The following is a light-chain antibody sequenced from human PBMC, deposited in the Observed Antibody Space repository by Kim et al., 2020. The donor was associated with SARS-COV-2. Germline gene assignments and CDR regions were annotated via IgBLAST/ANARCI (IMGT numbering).Light chain of an antibody. CDR1: SSDVGSYDF. Sequence: QSALTQPASVSGSPGQSITISCTGASSDVGSYDFVSWYQQHPGKAPKILIYEVTKRPSGVSHRFSGSKSGNTASLTISGLQTEDEADYYCCSFAGSITWVFGGGTQLTAL. V-gene: IGLV2-23*02. CDR2: EVT. CDR3: CSFAGSITWV. J-gene: IGLJ3*02.